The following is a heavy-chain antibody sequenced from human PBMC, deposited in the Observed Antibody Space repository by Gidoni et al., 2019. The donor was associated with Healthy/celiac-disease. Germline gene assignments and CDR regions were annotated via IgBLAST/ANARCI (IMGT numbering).Heavy chain of an antibody. D-gene: IGHD1-1*01. CDR2: INPNSGGT. Sequence: QVQLVQSGAEVKKPGASVKVSCKASGNPFTGYYMHWVRQAPGHGLEWMGWINPNSGGTNYAQKFQGRVTMTSDTSISTAYMELSRLRSDDTAVYYCARSRPPVRQSNWFDPWGQGTLVTVSS. V-gene: IGHV1-2*02. CDR3: ARSRPPVRQSNWFDP. J-gene: IGHJ5*02. CDR1: GNPFTGYY.